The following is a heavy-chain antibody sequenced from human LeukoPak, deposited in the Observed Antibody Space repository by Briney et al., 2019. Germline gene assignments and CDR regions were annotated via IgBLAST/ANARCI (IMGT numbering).Heavy chain of an antibody. V-gene: IGHV1-2*06. D-gene: IGHD6-19*01. CDR3: ARDSSAWYGVLDY. J-gene: IGHJ4*02. CDR1: GYTFTGYY. Sequence: PGASVKVSCKASGYTFTGYYMHWVRQAPGQGLEWMGRINPNSGGTNYAQKFQGRVTMTRDTSIGTAYMELSRLRSDDTAVYYCARDSSAWYGVLDYWGQGTLVTVSS. CDR2: INPNSGGT.